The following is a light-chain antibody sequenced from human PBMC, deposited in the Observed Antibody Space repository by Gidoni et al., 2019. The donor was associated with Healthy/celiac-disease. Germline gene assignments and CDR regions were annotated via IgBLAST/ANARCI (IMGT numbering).Light chain of an antibody. V-gene: IGKV3-15*01. CDR3: QQYNNWPPYT. CDR1: QTVSSN. J-gene: IGKJ2*01. CDR2: GAS. Sequence: EIVMTQSPATLSVSPGERATLSCRASQTVSSNLAWYQQKPGQAPRLLIYGASTRATGIPARFRGSGSGTEFTLTISSLQSEDFAVYYCQQYNNWPPYTFGQXTKLEIK.